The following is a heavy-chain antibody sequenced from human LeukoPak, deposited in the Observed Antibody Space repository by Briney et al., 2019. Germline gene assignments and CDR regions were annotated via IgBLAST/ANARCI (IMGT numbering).Heavy chain of an antibody. J-gene: IGHJ1*01. Sequence: GGSLRLSCAASGFTFSSYGMGWVRQAAGRGLEWVSTVSSSGGTTYYADSVKGRFTISRDNSKNTLYLQMYSLRAEDTALYYCAKDGASGSLFQHWGQGTLVTVSS. CDR3: AKDGASGSLFQH. V-gene: IGHV3-23*01. CDR2: VSSSGGTT. CDR1: GFTFSSYG. D-gene: IGHD1-26*01.